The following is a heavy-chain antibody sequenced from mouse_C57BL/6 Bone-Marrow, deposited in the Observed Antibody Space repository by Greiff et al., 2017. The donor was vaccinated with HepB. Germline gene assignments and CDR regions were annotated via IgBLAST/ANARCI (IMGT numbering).Heavy chain of an antibody. CDR3: TSIYYGYDGAMDY. V-gene: IGHV14-1*01. CDR2: IDPEDGDT. CDR1: GFNIKDYY. Sequence: VQLQQSGAELVRPGASVKLSCTASGFNIKDYYMHWVKQRPEQGLEWIGRIDPEDGDTEYAPKFQGKATMTADTSSNTAYLQLSSLTSEDTAVYYCTSIYYGYDGAMDYWGQGTSVTVSS. J-gene: IGHJ4*01. D-gene: IGHD2-2*01.